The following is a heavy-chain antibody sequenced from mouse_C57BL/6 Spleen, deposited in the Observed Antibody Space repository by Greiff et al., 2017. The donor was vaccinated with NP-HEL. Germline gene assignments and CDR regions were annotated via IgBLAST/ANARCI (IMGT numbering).Heavy chain of an antibody. CDR3: ARSSQDY. Sequence: EVQLQQSGGGLVKPGGSLKLSCAASGFTFSDYGMHWVRQAPEKGLEWVAYISSGSSTIYYADTVKGRFTISRDNAKNTLFLQMTSLRSEDTAMYYCARSSQDYWGQGTTLTVSS. V-gene: IGHV5-17*01. CDR2: ISSGSSTI. J-gene: IGHJ2*01. CDR1: GFTFSDYG.